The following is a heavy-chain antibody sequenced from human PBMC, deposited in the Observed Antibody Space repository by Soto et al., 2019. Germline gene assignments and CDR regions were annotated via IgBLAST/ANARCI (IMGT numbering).Heavy chain of an antibody. CDR2: IGATSSYI. CDR1: GFTFGTYT. V-gene: IGHV3-21*01. Sequence: EVQLVESGGGLVQPGGSLRLSCAASGFTFGTYTMNWVRQAPGKGLEWVSSIGATSSYIYYADSVRGRFTISRDNARDSLYLQMSRLRAEDTAVYYCARVMCGDCSTYYYYSVDVWGQGTTVTVSS. D-gene: IGHD2-21*02. CDR3: ARVMCGDCSTYYYYSVDV. J-gene: IGHJ6*02.